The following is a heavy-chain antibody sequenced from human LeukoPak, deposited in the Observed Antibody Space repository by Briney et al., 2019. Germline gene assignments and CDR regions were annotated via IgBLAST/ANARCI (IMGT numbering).Heavy chain of an antibody. D-gene: IGHD6-13*01. V-gene: IGHV1-69*04. Sequence: GASVRVSCKASGYTFTSYGISWVRQAPGQGLEWMGRIIPILGIANYAQKFQGRVTITADKSTSTAYMELSSLRSEDTAVYYCARAPARRQQLVADNWFDPWGQGTLVTVSS. CDR1: GYTFTSYG. J-gene: IGHJ5*02. CDR3: ARAPARRQQLVADNWFDP. CDR2: IIPILGIA.